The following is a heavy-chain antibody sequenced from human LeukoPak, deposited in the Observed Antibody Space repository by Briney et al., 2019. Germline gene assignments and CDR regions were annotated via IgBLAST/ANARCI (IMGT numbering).Heavy chain of an antibody. J-gene: IGHJ4*02. V-gene: IGHV3-30*18. CDR1: GFTFSSYG. Sequence: GGSLRLSCAASGFTFSSYGMHWVRQAPGKGLEWVAVISYHGTNKYYADSVKGRFTISRDNSKNTLYLQMNSLRAEDTAVYYCAKELTTSSGYLYYFDYWGQGTLVTVSS. D-gene: IGHD6-13*01. CDR3: AKELTTSSGYLYYFDY. CDR2: ISYHGTNK.